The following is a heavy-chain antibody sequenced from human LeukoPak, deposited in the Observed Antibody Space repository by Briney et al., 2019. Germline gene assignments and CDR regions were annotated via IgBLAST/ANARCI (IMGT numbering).Heavy chain of an antibody. J-gene: IGHJ4*02. Sequence: GGSLRLSCAASGFTFSSYEMNWVRQAPWKGLEWVSYLSSSGSTIYYADSVKGRFTISRDNAKNSLYLQMNSLRAEDTAVYYCARELRPYDILTGYVLWGQGTLVTVSS. CDR1: GFTFSSYE. CDR3: ARELRPYDILTGYVL. CDR2: LSSSGSTI. V-gene: IGHV3-48*03. D-gene: IGHD3-9*01.